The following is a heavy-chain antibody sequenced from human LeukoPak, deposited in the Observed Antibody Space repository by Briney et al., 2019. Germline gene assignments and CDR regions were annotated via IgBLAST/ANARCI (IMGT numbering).Heavy chain of an antibody. V-gene: IGHV6-1*01. J-gene: IGHJ4*02. CDR1: GDSVSSSSAA. CDR2: TYHRSKWYN. CDR3: AREDYGGNSGTYFDY. D-gene: IGHD4-23*01. Sequence: SQTLSLTCAISGDSVSSSSAAWNWIRQSPSGGLEWLGRTYHRSKWYNEYAASVRSRITINPDTSKNQFSLQLSSVAPEDTAVYYCAREDYGGNSGTYFDYWGQGTLVTVSS.